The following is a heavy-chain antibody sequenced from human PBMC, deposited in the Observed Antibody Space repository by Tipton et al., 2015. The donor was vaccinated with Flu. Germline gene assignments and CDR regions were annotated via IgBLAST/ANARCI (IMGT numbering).Heavy chain of an antibody. CDR2: IGAYSDNR. Sequence: QLVQSGAELKKPGASVKVSCKASGYTFETYGISWVRQAPGQGLEWMGWIGAYSDNRNYAQKFQGRITMTTDTSTNTAFMELRSLRSDDTAVYYCARDMPQGIVVIPPAKRFDFWGQGTLVTVSS. J-gene: IGHJ4*02. D-gene: IGHD2-2*01. V-gene: IGHV1-18*01. CDR1: GYTFETYG. CDR3: ARDMPQGIVVIPPAKRFDF.